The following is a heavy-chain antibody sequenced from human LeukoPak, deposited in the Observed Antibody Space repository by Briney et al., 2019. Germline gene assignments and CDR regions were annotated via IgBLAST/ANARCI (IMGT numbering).Heavy chain of an antibody. CDR1: GFTFSSYA. Sequence: PGGSLRLSCAASGFTFSSYAMHWVRQAPGKGLEWVAVISYDGSNKYYAGSVKGRFTISRDNSKNTLYLQMNSLRAEDTAVYYCARESSGWFFLPYYYYGMDVWGQGTTVTVSS. V-gene: IGHV3-30*04. CDR3: ARESSGWFFLPYYYYGMDV. CDR2: ISYDGSNK. J-gene: IGHJ6*02. D-gene: IGHD6-19*01.